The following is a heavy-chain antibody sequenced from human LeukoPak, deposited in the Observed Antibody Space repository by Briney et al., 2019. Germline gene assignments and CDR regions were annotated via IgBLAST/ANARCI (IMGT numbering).Heavy chain of an antibody. V-gene: IGHV3-21*01. D-gene: IGHD6-13*01. Sequence: GGSLRLSCAASGFTFSSYSMNWVRQAPGKGLEWVSSISSSSSYIYYADSVKGRFTISRDNAKNSPYLQMNSLRAEDTAVYYCARLAAAGYFDYWGQGTLVTVSS. J-gene: IGHJ4*02. CDR2: ISSSSSYI. CDR1: GFTFSSYS. CDR3: ARLAAAGYFDY.